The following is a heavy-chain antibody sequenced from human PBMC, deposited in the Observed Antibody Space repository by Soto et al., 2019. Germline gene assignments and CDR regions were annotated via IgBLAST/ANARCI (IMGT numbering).Heavy chain of an antibody. V-gene: IGHV3-48*01. Sequence: PGGSLRLSCAASGFSFSKYSMSWIRQAPGKGLEWVSYISSSGSTIYSADSVKGRFTISRDNSRNTLYLQMNSLRAEDTAIYYCAMTRLYDTGTNDYHRDALDIWGQGTQVTVSS. CDR2: ISSSGSTI. CDR3: AMTRLYDTGTNDYHRDALDI. CDR1: GFSFSKYS. D-gene: IGHD3-22*01. J-gene: IGHJ3*02.